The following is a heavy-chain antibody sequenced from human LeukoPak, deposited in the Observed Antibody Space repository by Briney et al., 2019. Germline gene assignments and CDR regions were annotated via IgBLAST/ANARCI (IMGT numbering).Heavy chain of an antibody. CDR3: AKKASLVRGENYLDF. CDR1: GFTFSSYA. CDR2: ISSDGNNK. Sequence: PGRSLRLSCAASGFTFSSYAINWVRQAPGKGLEWVGVISSDGNNKYYAESVKGRFTISRDNSKNTLYLQMNNLKTEDTALYYCAKKASLVRGENYLDFWGQGTLVTVAS. V-gene: IGHV3-30*18. J-gene: IGHJ4*02. D-gene: IGHD3-10*01.